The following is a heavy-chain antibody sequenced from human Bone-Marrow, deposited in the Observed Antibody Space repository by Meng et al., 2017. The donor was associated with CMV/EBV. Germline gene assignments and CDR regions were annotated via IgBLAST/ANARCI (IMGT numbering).Heavy chain of an antibody. D-gene: IGHD4-23*01. CDR3: AKEFGGGKYGLFDN. Sequence: ASPFTFNNYAMSWVRQGPGKGLEWVSTITPSGATTHYTDSVKGRFTTSRDNSKNTLYLQMNSLRAEDTAVYYCAKEFGGGKYGLFDNWGQGALVTVSS. CDR1: PFTFNNYA. J-gene: IGHJ4*02. V-gene: IGHV3-23*01. CDR2: ITPSGATT.